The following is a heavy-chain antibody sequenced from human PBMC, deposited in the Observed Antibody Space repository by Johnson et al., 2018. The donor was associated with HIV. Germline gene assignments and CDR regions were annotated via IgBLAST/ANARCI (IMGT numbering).Heavy chain of an antibody. J-gene: IGHJ3*02. D-gene: IGHD1-26*01. V-gene: IGHV3-64*04. CDR2: ISSNGGST. CDR3: ARVRVGAFDI. Sequence: PGKGLDYVSAISSNGGSTYYTRSVKGRFTISRDNSKNMLFLQINSLRVEDTAVYYCARVRVGAFDIWGQGTMVTVSS.